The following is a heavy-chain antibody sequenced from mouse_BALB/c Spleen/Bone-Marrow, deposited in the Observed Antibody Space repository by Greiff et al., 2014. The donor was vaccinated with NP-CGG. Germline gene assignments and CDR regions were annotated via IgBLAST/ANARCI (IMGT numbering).Heavy chain of an antibody. CDR1: GYSITSYYS. J-gene: IGHJ4*01. Sequence: EVKVVESGPDLVKPSQSLSLTCTVPGYSITSYYSWHWIRQFPGNKLEWMGYIHYSGTTVYNPSLKSRISITRDTSNNQFFLQLKSVTTEDTATYYCARFAGTPYTMDYWGQGTSVTVSS. CDR2: IHYSGTT. D-gene: IGHD4-1*01. V-gene: IGHV3-1*02. CDR3: ARFAGTPYTMDY.